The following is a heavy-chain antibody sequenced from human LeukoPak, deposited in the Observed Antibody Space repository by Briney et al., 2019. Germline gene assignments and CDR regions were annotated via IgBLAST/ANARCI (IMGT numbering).Heavy chain of an antibody. CDR1: GYTFGDYA. CDR2: IRSKAYGGTT. D-gene: IGHD2-15*01. V-gene: IGHV3-49*03. Sequence: SCKASGYTFGDYAMSWFRQAPGKGLEWVGFIRSKAYGGTTEYAASVKGRFTISRDDSKSIAYLQMNSLKTEDTAVYYCTRDPRYCSGGSCYSDYWGQGTLVTVSS. CDR3: TRDPRYCSGGSCYSDY. J-gene: IGHJ4*02.